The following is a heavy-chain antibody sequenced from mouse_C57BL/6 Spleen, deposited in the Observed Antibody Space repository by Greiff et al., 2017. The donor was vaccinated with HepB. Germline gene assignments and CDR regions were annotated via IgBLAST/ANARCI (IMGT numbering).Heavy chain of an antibody. V-gene: IGHV1-15*01. CDR1: GYTFTDYE. J-gene: IGHJ3*01. Sequence: VKLMESGAELVRPGASVTLSCKASGYTFTDYEMHWVKQTPVHGLEWIGAIDPETGGTAYNQKFKGKAILTADKSSSTAYMELRSLTSEDSAGYYCTRPFAHWGQGTLVTVSA. CDR2: IDPETGGT. CDR3: TRPFAH.